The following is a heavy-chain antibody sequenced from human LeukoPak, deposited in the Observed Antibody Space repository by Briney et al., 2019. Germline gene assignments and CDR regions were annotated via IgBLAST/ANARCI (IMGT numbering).Heavy chain of an antibody. Sequence: GGSLRLSCAASGFTFSSYGMHWVRQAPGKGLEWVAFIRYDGSNKYYADSVKGRFTISRDNAKNSLYLQMNSLRAEDTAVYYCARAAVAGTEGVDYYYYYGMDVWGQGTTVTVSS. D-gene: IGHD6-19*01. CDR1: GFTFSSYG. CDR2: IRYDGSNK. CDR3: ARAAVAGTEGVDYYYYYGMDV. J-gene: IGHJ6*02. V-gene: IGHV3-30*02.